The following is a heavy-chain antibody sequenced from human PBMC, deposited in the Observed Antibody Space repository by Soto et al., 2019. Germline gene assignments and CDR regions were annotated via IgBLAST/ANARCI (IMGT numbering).Heavy chain of an antibody. J-gene: IGHJ6*02. Sequence: ASVKVSCKASGGTFSNYAINWVRQAPGQGLEWMGGIVPLFGSANYAQKFQGRVTITADESTTTAYMELSSLTSEDTAVYYCARVVGLNVGLEARYNYYAMDVCGQGPMVTVYS. V-gene: IGHV1-69*13. CDR3: ARVVGLNVGLEARYNYYAMDV. D-gene: IGHD3-10*01. CDR2: IVPLFGSA. CDR1: GGTFSNYA.